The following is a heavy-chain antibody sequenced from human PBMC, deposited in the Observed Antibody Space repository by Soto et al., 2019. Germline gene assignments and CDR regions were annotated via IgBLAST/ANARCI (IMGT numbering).Heavy chain of an antibody. V-gene: IGHV3-33*01. J-gene: IGHJ4*02. Sequence: QVQLVESGGGVVQPGRSLRLSCAASGFTFSSYGMHWVRQAPGKGLEWVAVIWYDGSNKYYADSVKGRFTISRDNSKNALYLQMTSLRAEDTAVYYCARDSIPYSSSSGLLGYWGQGTLVTVSS. CDR1: GFTFSSYG. D-gene: IGHD6-6*01. CDR3: ARDSIPYSSSSGLLGY. CDR2: IWYDGSNK.